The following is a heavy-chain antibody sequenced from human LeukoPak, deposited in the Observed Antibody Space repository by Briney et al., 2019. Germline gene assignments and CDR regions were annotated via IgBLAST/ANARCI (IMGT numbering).Heavy chain of an antibody. Sequence: SETLSLTCTVSGGSISSYYWSWIRQPPGKGLEWIGCIYTSGSTNYNPSLKSRVTMSVDTSKNQFSLRLSSVTAADTAVYYCARDRAYGDHYFDYWAQGTLVTVSS. D-gene: IGHD4-17*01. CDR1: GGSISSYY. J-gene: IGHJ4*02. CDR3: ARDRAYGDHYFDY. V-gene: IGHV4-4*07. CDR2: IYTSGST.